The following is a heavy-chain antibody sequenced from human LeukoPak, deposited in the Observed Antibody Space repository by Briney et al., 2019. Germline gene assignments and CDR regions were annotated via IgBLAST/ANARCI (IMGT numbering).Heavy chain of an antibody. CDR1: GGSISSSSYY. CDR2: IYYSGST. D-gene: IGHD1-26*01. CDR3: ARLGGYNFDY. Sequence: SETLSLTCTVSGGSISSSSYYWGWIRQPPGKGLEWIGSIYYSGSTYYNPSLKSRVTISVDTSKNQFSLNLSSVTAPDTAVYYCARLGGYNFDYWGQGTLVTVSS. V-gene: IGHV4-39*07. J-gene: IGHJ4*02.